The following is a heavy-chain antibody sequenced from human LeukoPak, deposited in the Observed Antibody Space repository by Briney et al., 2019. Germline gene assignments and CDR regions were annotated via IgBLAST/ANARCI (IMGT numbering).Heavy chain of an antibody. CDR1: GYSFTSYW. J-gene: IGHJ4*02. V-gene: IGHV5-51*01. CDR3: SRQKAYNPGPFDY. CDR2: IYPGDSDT. Sequence: GESLKISCKGSGYSFTSYWIGWVRQMPGKGLEWMGIIYPGDSDTRYSPSFQGQVTISADKSISTAYLQWSSLKASDTAIYYCSRQKAYNPGPFDYWGQEPLVTVSS. D-gene: IGHD5-24*01.